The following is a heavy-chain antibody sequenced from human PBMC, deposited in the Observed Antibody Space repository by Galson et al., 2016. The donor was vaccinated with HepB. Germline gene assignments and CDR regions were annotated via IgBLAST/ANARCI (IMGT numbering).Heavy chain of an antibody. J-gene: IGHJ4*02. D-gene: IGHD1-1*01. Sequence: SLRLSCAASPINLNTYAMSWVRQAPGKGLEWVAVIWYDGSNKYYADSVKGRFTISRDNAKNTLDLQMNGLRPDDTAVYYCAKDPAGGQNDPFFEYWGQGTLVIVSS. CDR3: AKDPAGGQNDPFFEY. V-gene: IGHV3-30*18. CDR2: IWYDGSNK. CDR1: PINLNTYA.